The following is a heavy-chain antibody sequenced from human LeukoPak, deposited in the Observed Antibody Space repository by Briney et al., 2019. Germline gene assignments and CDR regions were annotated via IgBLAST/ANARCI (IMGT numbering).Heavy chain of an antibody. CDR3: VRDQARYSSNWYGTFDP. CDR1: GFTFSSYA. Sequence: GGSLRLSCSASGFTFSSYALHWVRQAPGKGLEYVSAISYNGGSTYYADSVKGRFTISRDNSKNTLYLQMSSLRAEDTAVSYCVRDQARYSSNWYGTFDPWGQGSLVTVSS. V-gene: IGHV3-64D*06. J-gene: IGHJ5*02. CDR2: ISYNGGST. D-gene: IGHD6-13*01.